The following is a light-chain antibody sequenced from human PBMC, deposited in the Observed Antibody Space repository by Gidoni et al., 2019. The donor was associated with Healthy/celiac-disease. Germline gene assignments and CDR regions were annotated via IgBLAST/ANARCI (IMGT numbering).Light chain of an antibody. Sequence: VLTQSPATLAFSPGERATPSCRASQSVSSYLAWYQQKPGQAPRLLIYDASNRATGIPARFSGSGSGTDFTLTISSLEPEDFAVYYCQQRSNWPLTFGGGTKVEIK. J-gene: IGKJ4*01. CDR3: QQRSNWPLT. CDR2: DAS. CDR1: QSVSSY. V-gene: IGKV3-11*01.